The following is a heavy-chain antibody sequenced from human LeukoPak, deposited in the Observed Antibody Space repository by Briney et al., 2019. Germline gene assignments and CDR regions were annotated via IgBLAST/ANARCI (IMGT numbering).Heavy chain of an antibody. D-gene: IGHD3-3*01. CDR1: GGSISSGGYY. CDR3: ARAGGFWSGYYPNWFDP. CDR2: IYYSGST. Sequence: SQTLSLTCTVSGGSISSGGYYWSWIRQHPGKGLEGIGYIYYSGSTYYNPSLKSRVTISVDTSKNQFSLKLSSVTAADTAVYYCARAGGFWSGYYPNWFDPWGQGTLVTVSS. V-gene: IGHV4-31*03. J-gene: IGHJ5*02.